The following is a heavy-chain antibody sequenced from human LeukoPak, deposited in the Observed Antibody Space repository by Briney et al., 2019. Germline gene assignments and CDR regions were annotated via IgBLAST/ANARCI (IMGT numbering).Heavy chain of an antibody. Sequence: PGGSLRLSCAASGFTFSSYAMSWVRQAPGKGLEWVSTISGSGGSTYYADSVKGRFTISRDNSKNTLYLQMNSLRAEDTAVYYCANTPGYCSGGSCYQLIVHFDCWGQGTLVTVSS. D-gene: IGHD2-15*01. CDR2: ISGSGGST. J-gene: IGHJ4*02. CDR3: ANTPGYCSGGSCYQLIVHFDC. V-gene: IGHV3-23*01. CDR1: GFTFSSYA.